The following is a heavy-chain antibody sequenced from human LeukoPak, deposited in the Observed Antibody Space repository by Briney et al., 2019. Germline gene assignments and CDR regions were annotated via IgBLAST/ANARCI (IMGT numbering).Heavy chain of an antibody. CDR3: ARPWGKSTEVDY. V-gene: IGHV3-74*01. J-gene: IGHJ4*02. D-gene: IGHD3-16*01. CDR2: ISSDGSTT. Sequence: SGGSLRLSCAASGFTFSSYAMSWVRQAPGKGLVWVSYISSDGSTTTYADSVKGRFTISRDNAKNTLSLQMNSLRAEDTAVYYCARPWGKSTEVDYWGQGTLVTVSS. CDR1: GFTFSSYA.